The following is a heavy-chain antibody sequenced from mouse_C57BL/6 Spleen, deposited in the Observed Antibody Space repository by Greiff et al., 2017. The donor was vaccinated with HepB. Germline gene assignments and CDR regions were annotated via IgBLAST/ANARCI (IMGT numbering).Heavy chain of an antibody. D-gene: IGHD4-1*01. J-gene: IGHJ2*01. Sequence: QVQLQQPGAELVRPGTSVKLSCKASGYTFTSYCMHWVKQRPGQGLEWIGVIDPSDSYTNYNQKFKGKATLTVDTSSSTAYMQLSSLTSEDSAVYYCARWAGTEGYFDYWGQGTTLTVSS. V-gene: IGHV1-59*01. CDR2: IDPSDSYT. CDR1: GYTFTSYC. CDR3: ARWAGTEGYFDY.